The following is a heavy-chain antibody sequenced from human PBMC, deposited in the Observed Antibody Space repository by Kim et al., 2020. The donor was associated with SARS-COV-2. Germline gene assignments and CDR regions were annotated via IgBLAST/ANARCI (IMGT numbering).Heavy chain of an antibody. V-gene: IGHV3-11*05. CDR3: ARDLTVVSPSGWFDP. Sequence: GGSLRLSCAASGFTFSNYYMSWIRQAPGKGLEWVSYISSSNSYANHADSVKGRFTISRDNAKNSLYLQMNSLRAEDTAVYYCARDLTVVSPSGWFDPWGQGTLVTVSS. CDR2: ISSSNSYA. CDR1: GFTFSNYY. J-gene: IGHJ5*02. D-gene: IGHD2-15*01.